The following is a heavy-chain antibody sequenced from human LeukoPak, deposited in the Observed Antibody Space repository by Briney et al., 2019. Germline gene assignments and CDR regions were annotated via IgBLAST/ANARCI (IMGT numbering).Heavy chain of an antibody. Sequence: GGSLRLSCAASGFTFSSFDMHWVRQPTGQGLEWVSTIGTASDTYYADSVKGRFTISRDNSKNTLYLQMNSLRAEDTAVYYCAGPTVDSYYYYYMDVWGKGTTVTVSS. CDR2: IGTASDT. J-gene: IGHJ6*03. CDR3: AGPTVDSYYYYYMDV. V-gene: IGHV3-13*01. CDR1: GFTFSSFD. D-gene: IGHD4-23*01.